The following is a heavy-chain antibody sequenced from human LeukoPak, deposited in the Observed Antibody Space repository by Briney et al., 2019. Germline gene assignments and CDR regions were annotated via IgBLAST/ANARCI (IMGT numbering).Heavy chain of an antibody. V-gene: IGHV4-34*01. CDR1: GGSFSGYY. Sequence: SETLSLTCAVYGGSFSGYYWSWIRQPPGKGLEWIGEINHSGSTNYNPSLKSRVTISVDTSKNQFSLKLSSVTAADTAVYYCARGPSSTMVRGGLDVWGKGTTVTVYS. CDR3: ARGPSSTMVRGGLDV. J-gene: IGHJ6*04. D-gene: IGHD3-10*01. CDR2: INHSGST.